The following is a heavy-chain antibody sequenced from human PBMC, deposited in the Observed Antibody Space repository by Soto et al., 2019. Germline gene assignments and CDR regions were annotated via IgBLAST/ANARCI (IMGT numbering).Heavy chain of an antibody. V-gene: IGHV4-30-2*01. J-gene: IGHJ5*02. Sequence: SETLSLTCTVSSASISSSSYAWGWIRQPPGKGLEWIGYIYHSGSTYYNPSLKSRVTISVDRSKNQFSLKLSSVTAADTAVYYCARGPNWFDPWGQGTLVTVSS. CDR1: SASISSSSYA. CDR2: IYHSGST. CDR3: ARGPNWFDP.